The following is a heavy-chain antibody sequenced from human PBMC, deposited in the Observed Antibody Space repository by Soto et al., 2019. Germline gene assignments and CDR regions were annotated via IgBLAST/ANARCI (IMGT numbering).Heavy chain of an antibody. J-gene: IGHJ6*03. Sequence: EVKLVESGGGLVQPGGSLRLSCAASGFTFTNYWMYWVRQAPGKGLVWVSRMNSDGSVSSYADSVKGRLTISRDNVKNTLYLQMNSLRAEDTAVYYCARGDCVGGTCYSLAGSFYYYMDVLGKWTTVPVFS. CDR1: GFTFTNYW. D-gene: IGHD2-15*01. CDR3: ARGDCVGGTCYSLAGSFYYYMDV. V-gene: IGHV3-74*01. CDR2: MNSDGSVS.